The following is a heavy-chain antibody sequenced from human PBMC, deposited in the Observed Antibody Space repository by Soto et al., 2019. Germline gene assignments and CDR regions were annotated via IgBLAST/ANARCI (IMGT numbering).Heavy chain of an antibody. V-gene: IGHV1-18*04. CDR3: AGRELWYYDY. CDR2: ISAYNGNT. J-gene: IGHJ4*02. D-gene: IGHD3-10*01. Sequence: ASVKVSCKASGYTFTSYGISWVRQAPGQGLEWMGWISAYNGNTNYAQKLQGRVTMTTDTSTSTDYMELRSLRSDDTAVYDCAGRELWYYDYWGQGTLVTVSS. CDR1: GYTFTSYG.